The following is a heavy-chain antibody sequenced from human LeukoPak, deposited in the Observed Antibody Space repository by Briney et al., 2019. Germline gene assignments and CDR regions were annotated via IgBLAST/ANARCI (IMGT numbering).Heavy chain of an antibody. D-gene: IGHD3-22*01. CDR2: INPSGGST. CDR1: GYTFTSYY. CDR3: AKGRDITMIVVVTLNFDY. V-gene: IGHV1-46*01. Sequence: ASVKVSCKASGYTFTSYYMHWVRQAPGQGLEWMGIINPSGGSTSYAQKFQGRVTMTRDMSTSTVYMELSSLRSEDTAVYYCAKGRDITMIVVVTLNFDYWGQGTLVTVSS. J-gene: IGHJ4*02.